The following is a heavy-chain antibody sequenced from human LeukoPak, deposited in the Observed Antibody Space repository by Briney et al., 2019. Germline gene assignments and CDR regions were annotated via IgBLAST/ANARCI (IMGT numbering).Heavy chain of an antibody. CDR2: INPNSGGT. CDR1: GYTFTGYY. D-gene: IGHD3-22*01. V-gene: IGHV1-2*02. J-gene: IGHJ2*01. CDR3: AINPDSSGGGSDWYFDL. Sequence: ASVKVSCKASGYTFTGYYMHWARQAPGQGLEWMGWINPNSGGTNYAQKFQGRVTMTRDTSINTAYMELSRLRSDDTAVYYCAINPDSSGGGSDWYFDLWGRGTLVTVSS.